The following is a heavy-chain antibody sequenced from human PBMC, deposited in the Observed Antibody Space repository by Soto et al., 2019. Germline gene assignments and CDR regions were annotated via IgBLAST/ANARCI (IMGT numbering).Heavy chain of an antibody. J-gene: IGHJ4*02. V-gene: IGHV3-23*01. D-gene: IGHD2-8*01. Sequence: EVQLLESGGGLVQPGGSLRLSCAASGFTFSSYVMSWVRQAPGKGLEWVSTISGSGGGTYYADSVKGRFTISRDNSKNTLYLQMNNLRPEDTAVYFCAKDSMYAIFWGFDYWGQGTLVAVSS. CDR2: ISGSGGGT. CDR3: AKDSMYAIFWGFDY. CDR1: GFTFSSYV.